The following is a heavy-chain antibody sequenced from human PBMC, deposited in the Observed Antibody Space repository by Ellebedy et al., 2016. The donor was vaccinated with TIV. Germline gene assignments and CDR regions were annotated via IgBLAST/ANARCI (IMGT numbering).Heavy chain of an antibody. D-gene: IGHD2-2*01. V-gene: IGHV3-7*03. CDR3: AKCSSSWFLEGSWFDP. J-gene: IGHJ5*02. Sequence: GESLKISCSASGFTFSTNWMSWVRQAPGKGLEWVATIKEDGSEKYYVDSVKGRFTISRDNAKNSLYLQMSSLRAEDTAVYYCAKCSSSWFLEGSWFDPWGQGDLVSVSS. CDR1: GFTFSTNW. CDR2: IKEDGSEK.